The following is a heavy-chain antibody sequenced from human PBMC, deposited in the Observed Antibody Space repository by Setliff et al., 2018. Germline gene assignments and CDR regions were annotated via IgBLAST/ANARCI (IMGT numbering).Heavy chain of an antibody. CDR1: VYSISRDCH. Sequence: PSETLSLTCAVSVYSISRDCHWGWIRQPPGKGLEWIGSIYYSGNTYYNASLKGRVTISGDTSKNQFSLKLTAVTAADTAIYYCARHRAVAGAYYFDFWGQGTLVTVPQ. CDR3: ARHRAVAGAYYFDF. V-gene: IGHV4-38-2*01. J-gene: IGHJ4*02. CDR2: IYYSGNT. D-gene: IGHD6-19*01.